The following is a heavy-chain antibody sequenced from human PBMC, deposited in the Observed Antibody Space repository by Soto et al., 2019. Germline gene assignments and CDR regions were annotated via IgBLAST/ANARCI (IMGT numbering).Heavy chain of an antibody. D-gene: IGHD6-13*01. V-gene: IGHV3-30-3*01. CDR1: GFTFSSYA. CDR3: ARDPKESSSWYLSAFDI. Sequence: QVQLVESGGGVVQPGRSLRLSCAASGFTFSSYAMHWVRQAPGKGLEWVAVISYDGSNKYYADSVKGRFTISRDNSKNTLNLQMNSLRAEDTAVYYCARDPKESSSWYLSAFDIWGQGTMVTVSS. J-gene: IGHJ3*02. CDR2: ISYDGSNK.